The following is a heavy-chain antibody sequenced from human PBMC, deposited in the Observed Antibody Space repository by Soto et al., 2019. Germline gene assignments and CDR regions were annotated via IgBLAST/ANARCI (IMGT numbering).Heavy chain of an antibody. CDR2: ISSSGSTI. J-gene: IGHJ4*02. V-gene: IGHV3-11*01. Sequence: QVQLVESGGGLVKPGGSLRLSCAASGFTFSDYYMSWIRQAPGKGLEWVSYISSSGSTIYYADSVKGRLTISRDNAKNALYLQMNSLRAEDTAVYYGASHPSGWYRAFYYWGQGTLVTVSS. CDR1: GFTFSDYY. D-gene: IGHD6-19*01. CDR3: ASHPSGWYRAFYY.